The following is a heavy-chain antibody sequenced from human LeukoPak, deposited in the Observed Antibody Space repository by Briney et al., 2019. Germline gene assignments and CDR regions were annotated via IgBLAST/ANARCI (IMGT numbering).Heavy chain of an antibody. J-gene: IGHJ4*02. CDR1: GYTFTNYW. Sequence: GESLKISCKGSGYTFTNYWIGWVRQMPGKGLEWMGIMYPGDSDTRYSPSFQGQVTISVDKSISTAYLQWSSLKASDTAIYYCARTSVAGYSSSWYAYFDYWGQGTLVTVSS. V-gene: IGHV5-51*01. CDR3: ARTSVAGYSSSWYAYFDY. CDR2: MYPGDSDT. D-gene: IGHD6-13*01.